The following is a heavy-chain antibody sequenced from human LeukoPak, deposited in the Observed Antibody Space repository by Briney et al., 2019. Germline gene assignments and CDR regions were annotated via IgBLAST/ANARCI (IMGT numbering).Heavy chain of an antibody. Sequence: SETLSLTCTVSGYSISSGYYWGWVRQPPGKGLEWVGSFYHSGTTYYNPSLMSRVTISVDTSKKQFSMKLSSVPAGDTAVYYCARVTLRGRFDPWGQGTLVTVSS. CDR1: GYSISSGYY. CDR3: ARVTLRGRFDP. J-gene: IGHJ5*02. V-gene: IGHV4-38-2*02. CDR2: FYHSGTT. D-gene: IGHD3-16*01.